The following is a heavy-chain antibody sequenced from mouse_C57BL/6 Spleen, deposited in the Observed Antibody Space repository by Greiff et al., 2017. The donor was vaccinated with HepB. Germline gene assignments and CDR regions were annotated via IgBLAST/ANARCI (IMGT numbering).Heavy chain of an antibody. CDR1: GYSFTSYY. J-gene: IGHJ2*01. Sequence: VKLMESGPELVKPGASVKISCKASGYSFTSYYIHWVKQRPGQGLEWIGWIYPGSGNTKYNEKFKGKATLTADTSSSTAYMQLSSLTSEDSAVYYCARQRTDYGSFFDYWGQGTTLTVSS. CDR3: ARQRTDYGSFFDY. D-gene: IGHD1-1*01. V-gene: IGHV1-66*01. CDR2: IYPGSGNT.